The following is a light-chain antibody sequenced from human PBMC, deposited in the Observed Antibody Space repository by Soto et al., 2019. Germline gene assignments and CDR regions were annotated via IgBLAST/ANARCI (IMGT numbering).Light chain of an antibody. Sequence: DIQMTQSPSTLSASGGDRVTITCRASQSINTWLAWYQQKPGEAPKLLIYEGSTLERAVPSKFSGSGSGTEFTRSISSLQPCDFATFSCQQQKTYSRTFGQGTKREVK. V-gene: IGKV1-5*03. CDR3: QQQKTYSRT. J-gene: IGKJ1*01. CDR1: QSINTW. CDR2: EGS.